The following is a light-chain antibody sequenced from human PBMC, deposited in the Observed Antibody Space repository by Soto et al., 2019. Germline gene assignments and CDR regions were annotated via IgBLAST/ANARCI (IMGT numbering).Light chain of an antibody. Sequence: EIVMTQSPATLSASPGEGATLSCKAGQNVYNNLAWYQQRPGQPPRLLIYDASTRATGISARFSGSGYGTEFTLTISRLQSEDFAVYFCQQCRNWPLTFGGGTKVDIK. CDR2: DAS. V-gene: IGKV3-15*01. J-gene: IGKJ4*01. CDR3: QQCRNWPLT. CDR1: QNVYNN.